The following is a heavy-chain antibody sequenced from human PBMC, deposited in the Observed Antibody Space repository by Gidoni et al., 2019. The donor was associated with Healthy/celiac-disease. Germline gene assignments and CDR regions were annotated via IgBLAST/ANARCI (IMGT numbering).Heavy chain of an antibody. D-gene: IGHD4-17*01. Sequence: QVQLVESGGGVVQPGRSLRLSWAASGVTLSSYAMHWVRQAPGKGLEWVAVISYDGSNKYYADSVKGRFTISRDNSKNTLYLQMNSLRAEDTAVYYCARDGDYGDYAWGYFDYWGQGTLVTVSS. J-gene: IGHJ4*02. CDR1: GVTLSSYA. CDR3: ARDGDYGDYAWGYFDY. V-gene: IGHV3-30-3*01. CDR2: ISYDGSNK.